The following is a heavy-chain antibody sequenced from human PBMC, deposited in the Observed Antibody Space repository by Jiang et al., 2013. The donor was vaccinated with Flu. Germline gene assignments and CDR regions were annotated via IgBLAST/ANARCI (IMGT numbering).Heavy chain of an antibody. CDR1: GFTFSHAW. D-gene: IGHD6-6*01. V-gene: IGHV3-21*01. Sequence: QLVESGGGLVKPGGSLRLSCAASGFTFSHAWMNWVRQAPGKGPEWVSSISSTSSLIYYADSVKGRFTISRDNAKNSLYLQMNSLRAEDTAVYYCAAGGQLSDHWGQGTLVTVSS. CDR2: ISSTSSLI. CDR3: AAGGQLSDH. J-gene: IGHJ4*02.